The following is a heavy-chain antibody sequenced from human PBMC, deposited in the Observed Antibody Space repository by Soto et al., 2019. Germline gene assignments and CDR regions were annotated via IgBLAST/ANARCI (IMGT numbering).Heavy chain of an antibody. D-gene: IGHD6-6*01. CDR2: IISSGVST. Sequence: EVQLLESGGGLVQPGGSLRLSCATSRFTFSSYAMSWVRQSPGKGLEWVSVIISSGVSTYYADSVKGRFTVSRDNSRNTLYLQMNSQRAEDTAAYYCTNNRYSSSPYHKDVWGKGTTVTVSS. J-gene: IGHJ6*04. V-gene: IGHV3-23*01. CDR1: RFTFSSYA. CDR3: TNNRYSSSPYHKDV.